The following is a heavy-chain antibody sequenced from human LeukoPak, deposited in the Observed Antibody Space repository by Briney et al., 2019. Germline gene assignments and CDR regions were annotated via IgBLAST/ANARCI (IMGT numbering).Heavy chain of an antibody. CDR3: ARAGGIVGATFDY. V-gene: IGHV3-23*01. CDR2: ISGSGGST. Sequence: GGSLRLSCAASGFTFSGYAMSWVRQAPGKGLEWVSAISGSGGSTYYADSVKGRFTISRDNSKNTLYLQMNSLRAEDTAVYYCARAGGIVGATFDYWGQGTLVTVSS. J-gene: IGHJ4*02. CDR1: GFTFSGYA. D-gene: IGHD1-26*01.